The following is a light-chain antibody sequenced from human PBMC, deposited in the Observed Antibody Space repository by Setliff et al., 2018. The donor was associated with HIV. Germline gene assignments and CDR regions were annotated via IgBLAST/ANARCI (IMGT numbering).Light chain of an antibody. Sequence: QSALTQPPSASGSPGQSVTISCTGTSSDVGGHNYVSWYQQHPGKAPKLIIYEVRNRPSSVSNRFSGSKSGITASLTISGLQAEDEAEYYCSSYTTSSTWVFGGGTKVTVL. V-gene: IGLV2-14*01. CDR1: SSDVGGHNY. CDR2: EVR. J-gene: IGLJ3*02. CDR3: SSYTTSSTWV.